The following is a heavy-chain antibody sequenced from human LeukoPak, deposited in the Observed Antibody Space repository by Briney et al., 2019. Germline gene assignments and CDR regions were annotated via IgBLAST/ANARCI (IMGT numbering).Heavy chain of an antibody. CDR1: GFTFSSYE. J-gene: IGHJ4*02. Sequence: PGGSLRLSCAASGFTFSSYEMNWVRQAPGKGLEWVSYISASGRSTFCADSVKGRFTISRDNAKKSLYLQMNSLRAEDTAFYYCASGDYDRSGYPMGGYWGQGTLVTVSS. CDR3: ASGDYDRSGYPMGGY. D-gene: IGHD3-22*01. CDR2: ISASGRST. V-gene: IGHV3-48*03.